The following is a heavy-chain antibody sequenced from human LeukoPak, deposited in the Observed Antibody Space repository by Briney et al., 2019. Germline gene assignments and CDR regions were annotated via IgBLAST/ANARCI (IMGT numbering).Heavy chain of an antibody. Sequence: ASVRVSCKASGYTFTGYYMHWVRQAPGQGLEWMGWINPNSGGTNYAQEFQGRVTMTRDTSISTAYMELSRLRSDDTAVYYCARGLTVAGSLAFDPWGQGTLVTVSS. CDR3: ARGLTVAGSLAFDP. V-gene: IGHV1-2*02. D-gene: IGHD6-19*01. J-gene: IGHJ5*02. CDR1: GYTFTGYY. CDR2: INPNSGGT.